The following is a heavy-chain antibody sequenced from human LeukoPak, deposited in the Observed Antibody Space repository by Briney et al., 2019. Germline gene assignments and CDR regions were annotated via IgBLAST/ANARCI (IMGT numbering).Heavy chain of an antibody. J-gene: IGHJ4*02. CDR1: GFTFDDYA. Sequence: GGSLRLSCAASGFTFDDYAMHWVRQAPGKGLEWVSYISSTGYTIYYADSVKGRFTISRDNAKNSLYLQMNSLRAEDTAVYYCARRERSYSHFDYWGQGTLVTVSS. CDR2: ISSTGYTI. CDR3: ARRERSYSHFDY. D-gene: IGHD1-26*01. V-gene: IGHV3-48*03.